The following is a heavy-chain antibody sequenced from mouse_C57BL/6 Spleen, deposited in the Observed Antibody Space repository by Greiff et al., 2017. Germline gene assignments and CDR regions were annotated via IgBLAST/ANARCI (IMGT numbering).Heavy chain of an antibody. CDR3: ARVSHAMDY. J-gene: IGHJ4*01. CDR1: GFTFSSYA. CDR2: ISDGGSYT. Sequence: EVKLVESGGGLVKPGGSLKLSCAASGFTFSSYAMSWVRQTPEKRLEWVATISDGGSYTYYPDNVKGRFTISRDNAKNNLYLQMSHLKSEDTAMYYCARVSHAMDYWGQGTSVTVSS. V-gene: IGHV5-4*03.